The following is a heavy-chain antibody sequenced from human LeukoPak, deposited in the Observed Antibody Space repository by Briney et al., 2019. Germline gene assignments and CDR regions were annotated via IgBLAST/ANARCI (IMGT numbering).Heavy chain of an antibody. D-gene: IGHD3-3*01. J-gene: IGHJ5*02. Sequence: SETLSLTCTVSGGSISSYYWSWIRQPPGKGLEWIGYIYYSESTNYNPSLKSRVTISVDTSKNQFSLKLSSVTAADTAVYYCARGYYDFWSGYYNWFDPWGQGTLVTVSS. CDR2: IYYSEST. CDR3: ARGYYDFWSGYYNWFDP. CDR1: GGSISSYY. V-gene: IGHV4-59*01.